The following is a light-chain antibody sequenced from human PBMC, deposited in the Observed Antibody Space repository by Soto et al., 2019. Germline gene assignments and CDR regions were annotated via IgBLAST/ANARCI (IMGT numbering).Light chain of an antibody. Sequence: QSALTQPASVSGSPGQSITISCTATSSDVGGYNYVSWYQQHPGKAPKLMIYEVSNRPSGVSNRFSGSKSGNTASLTISGLQAEDEADYYCSSYAGSNNLLFGGGTKLTVL. CDR1: SSDVGGYNY. V-gene: IGLV2-14*01. J-gene: IGLJ3*02. CDR2: EVS. CDR3: SSYAGSNNLL.